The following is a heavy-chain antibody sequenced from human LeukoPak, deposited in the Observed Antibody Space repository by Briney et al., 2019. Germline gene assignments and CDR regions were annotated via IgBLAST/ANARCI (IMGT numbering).Heavy chain of an antibody. D-gene: IGHD3-16*01. CDR3: VRENWYYDH. V-gene: IGHV1-2*02. Sequence: ASVKVSCKTSGYTFTAYHMHWVRHAPGQGLEFMGWIYPPTGGTILAEKFQGRVTMTRDTSIATAYMELSGLNFDDTAVYYCVRENWYYDHWGQGTLVTVSS. CDR1: GYTFTAYH. J-gene: IGHJ4*02. CDR2: IYPPTGGT.